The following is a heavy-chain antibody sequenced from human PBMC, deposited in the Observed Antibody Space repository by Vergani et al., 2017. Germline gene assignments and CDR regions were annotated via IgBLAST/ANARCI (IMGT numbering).Heavy chain of an antibody. CDR3: ASKRGACRAAYCHSYDF. J-gene: IGHJ4*02. CDR1: GDSVISTDYH. V-gene: IGHV4-39*01. CDR2: MDYSGST. Sequence: QVQLQESGPGLVKPSETLCLTCTVSGDSVISTDYHWGWIRQPSGKGLEWIGSMDYSGSTSYNPSLESRISIAFETPKNQFSLRLTSVTAADTAVYYCASKRGACRAAYCHSYDFWGPGTLVGVSS. D-gene: IGHD2-15*01.